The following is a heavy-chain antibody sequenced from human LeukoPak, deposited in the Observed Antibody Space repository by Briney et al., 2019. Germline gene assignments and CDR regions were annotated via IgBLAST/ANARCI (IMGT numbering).Heavy chain of an antibody. D-gene: IGHD6-19*01. CDR3: AKDRTAVAGYFDY. J-gene: IGHJ4*02. V-gene: IGHV3-23*01. CDR1: GFTFSSSA. Sequence: GGSLRLSCAASGFTFSSSAMSWVRQVPGKGLEWVSGISASGGSTYYADSVKGRFTISRDNSKNTLYLQMNSLRAEDTAVYYCAKDRTAVAGYFDYWGQGTLVTVSS. CDR2: ISASGGST.